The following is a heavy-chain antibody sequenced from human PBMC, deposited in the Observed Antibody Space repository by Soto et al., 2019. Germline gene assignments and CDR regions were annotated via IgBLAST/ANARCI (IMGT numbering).Heavy chain of an antibody. CDR3: ARARMKQLVVGYYYYGMDV. J-gene: IGHJ6*02. CDR1: GGSISSYY. V-gene: IGHV4-59*01. D-gene: IGHD6-6*01. CDR2: IYYSGST. Sequence: SETLSLTCTVSGGSISSYYWSWIGHPPGKGLEWIGYIYYSGSTNYNPSLKSRVTISVDASKNQFSLKLSSVTAADTAVYYCARARMKQLVVGYYYYGMDVWGQGTTVTVSS.